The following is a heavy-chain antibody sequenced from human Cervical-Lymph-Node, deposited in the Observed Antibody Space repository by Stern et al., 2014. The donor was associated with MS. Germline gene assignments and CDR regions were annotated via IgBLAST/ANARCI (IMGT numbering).Heavy chain of an antibody. CDR2: INSDGSYT. CDR3: AKGRKNDGFDL. V-gene: IGHV3-74*01. Sequence: EVQLVESGGGLVQPGGSLRLSCAASGFPFSTYWMHWVRQAAGKGLVWVSRINSDGSYTTYADSVKGRFTISRDNAKNTLNLQMNSLRAEDTALYFCAKGRKNDGFDLWGQGTMVTVSS. CDR1: GFPFSTYW. J-gene: IGHJ3*01. D-gene: IGHD3-10*01.